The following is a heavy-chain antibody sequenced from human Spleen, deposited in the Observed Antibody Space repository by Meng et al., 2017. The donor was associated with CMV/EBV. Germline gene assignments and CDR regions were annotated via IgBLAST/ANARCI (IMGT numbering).Heavy chain of an antibody. CDR1: GFTFSDHY. V-gene: IGHV3-72*01. J-gene: IGHJ4*02. Sequence: SGFTFSDHYMDWVRQAPGKGLEWVGRTRNKANSYTTEYAASVKGRFTISRDDSQNSLYLQMNSLKTEDTAVYYCARVYRGSSPGHFGNWGQGTLVTVSS. D-gene: IGHD1-26*01. CDR2: TRNKANSYTT. CDR3: ARVYRGSSPGHFGN.